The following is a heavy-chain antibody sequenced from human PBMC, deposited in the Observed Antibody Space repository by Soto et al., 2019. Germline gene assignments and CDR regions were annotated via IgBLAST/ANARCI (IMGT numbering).Heavy chain of an antibody. V-gene: IGHV1-3*01. D-gene: IGHD4-17*01. Sequence: GXSXKASFTASGYTXTSYARNLVRQAPGQSLEWMGWINAGNGNKKYSQKFQGRVTITKNKSSSTAYMELSSMRSESTAVYYCATGPLRNWFDPWGQGTLVTVSS. CDR1: GYTXTSYA. CDR3: ATGPLRNWFDP. CDR2: INAGNGNK. J-gene: IGHJ5*02.